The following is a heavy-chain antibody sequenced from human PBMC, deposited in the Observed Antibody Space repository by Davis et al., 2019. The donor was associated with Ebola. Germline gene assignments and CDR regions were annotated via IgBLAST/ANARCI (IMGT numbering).Heavy chain of an antibody. Sequence: GESLKISCAASGFTFSSYAMSWVRQAPGKGLEWVSAISGSGGSTYYADSVKGRFTISRDNAKNSLYLQMNSLRAEDTAVYYCARDREYSSGWYYYYYYGMDVWGKGTTVTVSS. D-gene: IGHD6-19*01. V-gene: IGHV3-23*01. CDR1: GFTFSSYA. CDR3: ARDREYSSGWYYYYYYGMDV. CDR2: ISGSGGST. J-gene: IGHJ6*04.